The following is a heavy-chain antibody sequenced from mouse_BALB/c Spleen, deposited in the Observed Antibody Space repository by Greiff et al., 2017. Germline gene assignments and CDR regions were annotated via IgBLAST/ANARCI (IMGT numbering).Heavy chain of an antibody. D-gene: IGHD2-10*02. CDR2: ISYSGST. CDR3: ARWGYGNYVFDY. V-gene: IGHV3-8*02. J-gene: IGHJ2*01. CDR1: GDSITSGY. Sequence: EVQLQQSGPSLVKPSQTLSLTCSVTGDSITSGYWNWIRKFPGNKLEYMGYISYSGSTYYNPSLKSRISITRDTSKNQYYLQLNSVTTEDTATYYCARWGYGNYVFDYWGQGTTLTVSS.